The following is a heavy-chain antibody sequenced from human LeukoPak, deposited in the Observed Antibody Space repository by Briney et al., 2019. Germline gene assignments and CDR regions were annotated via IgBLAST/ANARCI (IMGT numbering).Heavy chain of an antibody. CDR2: ISGSGGST. CDR3: AKDHGYGQQGY. CDR1: GFTFSSNA. Sequence: GGSLRLSCAASGFTFSSNAMSWVRQAPGKGLEWVSAISGSGGSTFYADSVKGRFTISRDNSKNTLYLQMNSLRAEDTALYYCAKDHGYGQQGYWGQETLVTVSS. V-gene: IGHV3-23*01. D-gene: IGHD5-18*01. J-gene: IGHJ4*02.